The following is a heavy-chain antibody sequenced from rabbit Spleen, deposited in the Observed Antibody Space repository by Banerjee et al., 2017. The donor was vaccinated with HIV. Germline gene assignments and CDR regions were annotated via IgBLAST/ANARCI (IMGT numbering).Heavy chain of an antibody. CDR2: IYTAGGST. CDR3: ARDTSTSFSTYGMDL. J-gene: IGHJ6*01. Sequence: QLKETGGGLVQPGGSLTLSCKASGFDFTSDYMTWVRQAPGKGLEWIGLIYTAGGSTDYASWVNGRFTISSDNAQSTVDLKMTSLTAADTATYFCARDTSTSFSTYGMDLWGPGTLVTVS. D-gene: IGHD1-1*01. CDR1: GFDFTSDY. V-gene: IGHV1S7*01.